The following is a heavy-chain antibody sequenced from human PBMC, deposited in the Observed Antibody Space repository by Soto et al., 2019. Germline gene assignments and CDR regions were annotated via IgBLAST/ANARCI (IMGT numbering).Heavy chain of an antibody. J-gene: IGHJ4*02. CDR1: GFTFSSYA. D-gene: IGHD3-10*01. Sequence: EVQLLESGGGLVQPGGSLRLSCAASGFTFSSYAMSWVRQAPGKGLEWVSAISGSGGSTYYADSVKGRFTISRDNSKTTLYLQIKSLRTEDTALYYCATAYIITMVRGVPRCHFDYRGQGTLVTVSS. V-gene: IGHV3-23*01. CDR2: ISGSGGST. CDR3: ATAYIITMVRGVPRCHFDY.